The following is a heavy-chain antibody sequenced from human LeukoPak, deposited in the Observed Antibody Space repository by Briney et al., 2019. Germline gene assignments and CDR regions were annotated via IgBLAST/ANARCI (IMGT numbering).Heavy chain of an antibody. D-gene: IGHD3-16*02. J-gene: IGHJ6*03. CDR1: GGTFSSYA. V-gene: IGHV1-69*13. CDR3: ARDDSRYIPYYYYMDV. Sequence: GASVKVSCKASGGTFSSYAISWVRQAPGQGLEWMGGIIPIFGTANYAQKFQGRVTITADESTSTAYMELSSLRSEDTAVYYCARDDSRYIPYYYYMDVWGKGTTVTVSS. CDR2: IIPIFGTA.